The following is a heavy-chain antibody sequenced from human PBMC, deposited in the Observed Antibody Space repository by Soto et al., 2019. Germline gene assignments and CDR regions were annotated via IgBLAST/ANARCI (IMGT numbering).Heavy chain of an antibody. V-gene: IGHV3-7*01. CDR3: ARDSEGYCSGGSCSMLGFDY. CDR1: GFTFSSYW. CDR2: IKQDGSEK. Sequence: GGSLRLSCAASGFTFSSYWMSWVRQAPGKGLEWVANIKQDGSEKYYVDSVKGRFTISRDNAKNSLYLQMNSLRAEDTAVYYCARDSEGYCSGGSCSMLGFDYWGQGTLVTVSS. J-gene: IGHJ4*02. D-gene: IGHD2-15*01.